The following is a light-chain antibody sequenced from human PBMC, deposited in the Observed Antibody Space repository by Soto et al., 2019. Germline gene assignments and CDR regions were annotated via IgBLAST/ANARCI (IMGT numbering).Light chain of an antibody. CDR2: EVT. J-gene: IGLJ2*01. V-gene: IGLV2-8*01. CDR1: SSDVGGYNY. Sequence: QSVLTQPPSASGSPGQSVTISCTGTSSDVGGYNYVSWYQQHPGRAPKLMIYEVTKRPSGVPDRFSGSKSGNTASLTVSGLQAEDEADYYYSSYAGSNTLVFGGGTKLTVL. CDR3: SSYAGSNTLV.